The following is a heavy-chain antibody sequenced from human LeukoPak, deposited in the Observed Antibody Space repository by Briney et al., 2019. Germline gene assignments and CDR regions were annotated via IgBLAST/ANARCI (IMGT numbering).Heavy chain of an antibody. V-gene: IGHV1-18*01. CDR1: GYTFTSYG. CDR3: ARVSWGEDSSGQTD. CDR2: ISAYNGNT. J-gene: IGHJ4*02. D-gene: IGHD6-19*01. Sequence: ASVKVSCKASGYTFTSYGISWVRQAPGQGLEWMGWISAYNGNTNYAQKLQGRVTMTTDTSTSTAYMELRRLRSDDTAVYYCARVSWGEDSSGQTDWGQGTLVTVSS.